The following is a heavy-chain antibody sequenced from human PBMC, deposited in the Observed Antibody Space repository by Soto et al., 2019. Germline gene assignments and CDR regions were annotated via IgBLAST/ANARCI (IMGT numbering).Heavy chain of an antibody. Sequence: SETLSLTCTVTGGSISSYYWSWIRHPPGKGLKWIGYIYYSGSTTYNPSLKSRVTISVDTSQNQFSLKLSSLTAADTAVYYCARRRGDYDILTGYAYKWFQPWGQGTLVTICS. CDR3: ARRRGDYDILTGYAYKWFQP. CDR1: GGSISSYY. V-gene: IGHV4-59*08. D-gene: IGHD3-9*01. CDR2: IYYSGST. J-gene: IGHJ5*02.